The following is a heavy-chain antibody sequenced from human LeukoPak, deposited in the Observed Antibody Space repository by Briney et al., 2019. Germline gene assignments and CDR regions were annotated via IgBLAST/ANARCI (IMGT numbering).Heavy chain of an antibody. CDR2: INPSGGST. Sequence: ASVKVSCKASGYTFTSCYMHWVRQAPGQGLEWMGIINPSGGSTSYAQKFQGRVTMTRDTSTSTVYMELSSLRSEDTAVYYCASPGYYYDSSGYYPDYYYGMDVWGQGTTVTVSS. CDR3: ASPGYYYDSSGYYPDYYYGMDV. J-gene: IGHJ6*02. V-gene: IGHV1-46*01. CDR1: GYTFTSCY. D-gene: IGHD3-22*01.